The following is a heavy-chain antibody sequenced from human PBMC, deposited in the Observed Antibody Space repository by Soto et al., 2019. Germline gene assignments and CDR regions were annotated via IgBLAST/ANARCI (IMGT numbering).Heavy chain of an antibody. CDR3: ARDGRSVGMAV. CDR1: GGSISSSSNY. CDR2: IYYSVST. J-gene: IGHJ6*02. D-gene: IGHD2-15*01. V-gene: IGHV4-39*01. Sequence: SETLSLTCTVSGGSISSSSNYWGWIRQPPGKGLEWIGSIYYSVSTYYNPSLKSRVTISVDTSKNQFSLKLSSVTAADTAVYYCARDGRSVGMAVWGQGTTVTVSS.